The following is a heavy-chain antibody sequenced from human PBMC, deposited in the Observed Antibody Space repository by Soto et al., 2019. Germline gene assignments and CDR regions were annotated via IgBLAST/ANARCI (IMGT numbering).Heavy chain of an antibody. D-gene: IGHD2-21*01. CDR3: AITYCRDNSCPRDFDF. CDR2: FIPIHDMA. CDR1: GGTFNTYT. Sequence: QVQVVHSGAAVKKPESSVKVSCKPSGGTFNTYTVNWVRLAPGHGLEWMGRFIPIHDMANYAQKFQDRVTITADRSTFTAYMELNSLTSDDTAVYYCAITYCRDNSCPRDFDFWGPGTRVTVSS. J-gene: IGHJ4*02. V-gene: IGHV1-69*02.